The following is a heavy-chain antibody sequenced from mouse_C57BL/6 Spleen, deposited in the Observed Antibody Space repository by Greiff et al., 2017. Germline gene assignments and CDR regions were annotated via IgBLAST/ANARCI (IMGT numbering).Heavy chain of an antibody. V-gene: IGHV3-6*01. CDR2: ISYDGSN. Sequence: EVKLMESGPGLVKPSQSLSLTCSVTGYSITSGYYWNWIRQFPGNKLEWMGYISYDGSNNYNPSLKNRISITRDTSKNQFFLKLNSVTTEDTATYYCAREAIITTDWYFDVWGTGTTVTVSS. CDR3: AREAIITTDWYFDV. CDR1: GYSITSGYY. J-gene: IGHJ1*03. D-gene: IGHD1-1*01.